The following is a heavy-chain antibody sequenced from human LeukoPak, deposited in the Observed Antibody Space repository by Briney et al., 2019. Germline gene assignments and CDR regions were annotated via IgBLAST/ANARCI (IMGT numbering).Heavy chain of an antibody. CDR3: AAGSRNQPYYFDY. D-gene: IGHD1-14*01. J-gene: IGHJ4*02. CDR2: ISSSGSTT. Sequence: GGSLRLSCAASAFTFSSYSMNWVRQAPGKGLEWVSYISSSGSTTYYADSVKGRFTISRDNAQKSLYLQMNSLRAEDTALYYCAAGSRNQPYYFDYWGQGTLVTVSS. V-gene: IGHV3-48*01. CDR1: AFTFSSYS.